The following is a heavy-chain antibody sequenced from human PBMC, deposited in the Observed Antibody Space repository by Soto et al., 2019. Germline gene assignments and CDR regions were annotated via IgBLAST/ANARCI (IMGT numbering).Heavy chain of an antibody. J-gene: IGHJ6*02. CDR2: MNPIDGAA. CDR1: GYDFTAYD. V-gene: IGHV1-8*02. CDR3: GRGPSPRAPAGGTPYYYAMDV. Sequence: ASVKVSCKASGYDFTAYDINWVRQASGQGLEWMGWMNPIDGAAGSARRFQGRVSMTRNTATGTAYLELTSLRSDDTAVYYCGRGPSPRAPAGGTPYYYAMDVWGQGTTVTVSS. D-gene: IGHD6-13*01.